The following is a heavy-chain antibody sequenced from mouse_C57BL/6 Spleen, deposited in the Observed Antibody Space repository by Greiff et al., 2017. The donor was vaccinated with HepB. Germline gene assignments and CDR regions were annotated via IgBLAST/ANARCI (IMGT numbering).Heavy chain of an antibody. CDR1: GFTFSSYT. CDR2: ISGGGGNT. Sequence: EVQVVESGGGLVKPGGSLKLSCAASGFTFSSYTMSWVRQTPEKRLEWVATISGGGGNTYYPDSVKGRFTISRDNAKNTLYLQMSSLRSEDTALYYCARHLSFYWYFDVWGTGTTVTVSS. V-gene: IGHV5-9*01. CDR3: ARHLSFYWYFDV. J-gene: IGHJ1*03.